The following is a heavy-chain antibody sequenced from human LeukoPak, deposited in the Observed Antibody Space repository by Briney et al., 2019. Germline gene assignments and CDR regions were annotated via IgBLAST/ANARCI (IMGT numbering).Heavy chain of an antibody. V-gene: IGHV3-53*01. D-gene: IGHD6-13*01. Sequence: PGGSLRLSCAASGFNVITNYMNWVRQAPGKGLEWVSVVYSGGSTFYADSVKGRFTISRDNSQNTVYLQMNSLRAEDTAVYYCAGGRIAAADLDYWGQGTLVTVSS. J-gene: IGHJ4*02. CDR2: VYSGGST. CDR3: AGGRIAAADLDY. CDR1: GFNVITNY.